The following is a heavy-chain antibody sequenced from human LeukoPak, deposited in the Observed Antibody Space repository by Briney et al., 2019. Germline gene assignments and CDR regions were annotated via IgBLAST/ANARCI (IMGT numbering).Heavy chain of an antibody. D-gene: IGHD3-3*01. CDR2: ISYDGSNK. Sequence: GGSLRLSCAASGFTFSSYSMNWVRQAPGKGLEWVAVISYDGSNKYYADSVKGRFTISRDNSKNTLYLQMNSLRAEDTAVYYCAKDPSRSYYDFWSGYYYLYYFDYWGQGTLVTVSS. CDR3: AKDPSRSYYDFWSGYYYLYYFDY. V-gene: IGHV3-30*18. J-gene: IGHJ4*02. CDR1: GFTFSSYS.